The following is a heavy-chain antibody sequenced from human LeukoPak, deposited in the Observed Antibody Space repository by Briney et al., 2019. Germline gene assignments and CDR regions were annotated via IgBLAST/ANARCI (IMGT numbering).Heavy chain of an antibody. CDR2: ISYDGSNK. J-gene: IGHJ6*02. V-gene: IGHV3-30*18. Sequence: GGSLRLSCAASGFTFSNYWMSWVRQAPGKGLEWVAVISYDGSNKYYADSVKGRFTISRDNSKNTLYLQMNSLRAEDTAVYYCAKDRALYGMDVWGQGTTVTVSS. CDR3: AKDRALYGMDV. CDR1: GFTFSNYW.